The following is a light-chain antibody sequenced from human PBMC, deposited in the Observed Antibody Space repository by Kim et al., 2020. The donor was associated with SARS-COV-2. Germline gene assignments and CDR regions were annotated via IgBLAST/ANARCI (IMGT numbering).Light chain of an antibody. CDR1: QSVSHSSNNKNF. V-gene: IGKV4-1*01. CDR3: QQYCFSPFT. J-gene: IGKJ4*01. CDR2: WAS. Sequence: VTISCKSSQSVSHSSNNKNFLAWYQQRPGQPPKLLLYWASTRQSGVPDRFTGSGSGTDFTLTISSLQPEDLAVYYCQQYCFSPFTFGGGTKVDIK.